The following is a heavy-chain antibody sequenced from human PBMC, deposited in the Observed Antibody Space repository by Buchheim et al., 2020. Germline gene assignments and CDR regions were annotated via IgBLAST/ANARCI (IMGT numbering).Heavy chain of an antibody. D-gene: IGHD6-13*01. Sequence: QVQLQQWGAGLLKPSETLSLTCAVYSGSFSGDYWTWIRQPPGNGLEWIGEINQSGTTNYNPSLKSRLTISIDRSKNQFSLRLTSVTAADTAMYYCARLDRIPYSGSWYGYFDSWGQGTL. CDR1: SGSFSGDY. J-gene: IGHJ4*02. CDR2: INQSGTT. CDR3: ARLDRIPYSGSWYGYFDS. V-gene: IGHV4-34*02.